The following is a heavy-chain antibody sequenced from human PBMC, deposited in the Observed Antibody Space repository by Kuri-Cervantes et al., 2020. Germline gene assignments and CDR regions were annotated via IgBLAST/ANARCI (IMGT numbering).Heavy chain of an antibody. CDR1: GFTFDDYA. CDR2: ISSGATTA. J-gene: IGHJ1*01. Sequence: GESLKISCAASGFTFDDYAMHWVRQAPGKGLEWVSGISSGATTAHYADSVKGRFTISRDSSKNTLYLQMNTLRVEGTAVYYCARGDYGDYGREGLTGYFQHWGQGTLVTVSS. D-gene: IGHD4-17*01. CDR3: ARGDYGDYGREGLTGYFQH. V-gene: IGHV3-23*01.